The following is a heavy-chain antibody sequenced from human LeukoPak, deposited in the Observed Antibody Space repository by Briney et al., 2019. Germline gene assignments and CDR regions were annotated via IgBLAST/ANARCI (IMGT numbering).Heavy chain of an antibody. V-gene: IGHV4-61*01. CDR1: GGSVSSGSYY. D-gene: IGHD5-24*01. Sequence: SETLSLTCTVSGGSVSSGSYYWSWIRQPPGKGLEWIGFIYYSGSTNYNPSLKSRVTISVDTSKNQFSLKLSSVTAADMGVYYCAKSRDGYNNYQFDYWGQGTLVTVSS. CDR2: IYYSGST. CDR3: AKSRDGYNNYQFDY. J-gene: IGHJ4*02.